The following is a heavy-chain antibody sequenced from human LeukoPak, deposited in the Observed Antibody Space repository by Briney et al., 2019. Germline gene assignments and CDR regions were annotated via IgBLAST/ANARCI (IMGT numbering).Heavy chain of an antibody. Sequence: PSETLSLTCTVSGGSISSGGYYWSWIRQHPGKGLEWIGYIYYSGSTYYNPSLKSRVTISVDTSKNQFSLKLSSVTAADTAVYYCARGTRLPRYYYDSSGYPRPYFDYWGQGTLVTVSS. D-gene: IGHD3-22*01. CDR2: IYYSGST. CDR3: ARGTRLPRYYYDSSGYPRPYFDY. CDR1: GGSISSGGYY. V-gene: IGHV4-31*03. J-gene: IGHJ4*02.